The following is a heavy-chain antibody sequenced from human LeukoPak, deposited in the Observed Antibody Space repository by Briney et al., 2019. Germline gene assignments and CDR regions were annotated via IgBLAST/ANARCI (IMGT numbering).Heavy chain of an antibody. V-gene: IGHV3-21*01. CDR3: ARSITFGNLVDY. D-gene: IGHD3-16*01. CDR2: ISSSSSYI. J-gene: IGHJ4*02. Sequence: GGSLRLSCAASGFTFSSYSMNWVRQAPGKGLEWVSSISSSSSYIYYADSVKGRFTISRDNAKNSLYLQMNSLRAEDTAVYYCARSITFGNLVDYWGQGTLVTVSS. CDR1: GFTFSSYS.